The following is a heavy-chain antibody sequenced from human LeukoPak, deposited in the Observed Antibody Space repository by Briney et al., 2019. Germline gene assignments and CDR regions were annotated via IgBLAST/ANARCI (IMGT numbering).Heavy chain of an antibody. D-gene: IGHD3-9*01. J-gene: IGHJ4*02. Sequence: GGSLRLSCAASGFTFSTYGMDWVRQAPGKGLEWVSGIVGSGGTTYYADSVKGRFTISRDNSKNALYLQMNSLRAEDTAVYYCGRDLDWGAFNHWGQGTLVTVSS. V-gene: IGHV3-23*01. CDR2: IVGSGGTT. CDR3: GRDLDWGAFNH. CDR1: GFTFSTYG.